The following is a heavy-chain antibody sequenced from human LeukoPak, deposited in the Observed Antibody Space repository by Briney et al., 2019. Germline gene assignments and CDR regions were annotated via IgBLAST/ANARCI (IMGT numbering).Heavy chain of an antibody. CDR1: GFTFSSYE. D-gene: IGHD3-16*02. CDR3: ARRIDYYGMDV. CDR2: ISSSGSTI. J-gene: IGHJ6*02. Sequence: QPGGSLRLSCAASGFTFSSYEINWVRQAPGKGLGWVSYISSSGSTIYYADSVKGRFTISRDNAKNSLYLQMNSLRAEDTAVYYCARRIDYYGMDVWGQGTTVTVSS. V-gene: IGHV3-48*03.